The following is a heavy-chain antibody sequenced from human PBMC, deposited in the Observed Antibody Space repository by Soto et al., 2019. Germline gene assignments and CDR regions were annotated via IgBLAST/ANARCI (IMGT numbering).Heavy chain of an antibody. V-gene: IGHV5-51*01. Sequence: GESLKISCEGSGYTFTNYWIGWVRQMPGKGMEWKGIIYPGDSNTRYSPSLQGQVTISVDKSISTAYLQWSSLKATDTAMYYCARHAYDFWSGHPNPRYYYGMDVWGQGTTVTVSS. CDR1: GYTFTNYW. CDR3: ARHAYDFWSGHPNPRYYYGMDV. CDR2: IYPGDSNT. D-gene: IGHD3-3*01. J-gene: IGHJ6*02.